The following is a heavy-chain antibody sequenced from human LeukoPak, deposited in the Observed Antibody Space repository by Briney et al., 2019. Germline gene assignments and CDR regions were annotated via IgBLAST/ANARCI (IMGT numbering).Heavy chain of an antibody. Sequence: GGSLRLSCAASGFRFYDYEMSWVRQVSGKGLEYISGISRSGRATGYGDSVKGRITISRDNAKNTLFLQMTSLRAEDTALYYCARVPGSHYYYYMDVWGKGTAVTVSS. CDR2: ISRSGRAT. CDR1: GFRFYDYE. CDR3: ARVPGSHYYYYMDV. V-gene: IGHV3-20*04. J-gene: IGHJ6*03. D-gene: IGHD3-10*01.